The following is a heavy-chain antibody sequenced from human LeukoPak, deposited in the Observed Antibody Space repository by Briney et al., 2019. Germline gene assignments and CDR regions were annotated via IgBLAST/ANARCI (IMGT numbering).Heavy chain of an antibody. D-gene: IGHD6-6*01. J-gene: IGHJ4*02. CDR3: ARGGGYSSSSFDY. CDR2: INHSGST. V-gene: IGHV4-34*01. CDR1: GGSFSGYY. Sequence: KPSETLSLTCAVYGGSFSGYYWSWIRQPPGKGLEWIGEINHSGSTNYNPSLKSRVTISVDTSKNQFSLKLSSVTAADTAVYYCARGGGYSSSSFDYWGQGTLVTVSS.